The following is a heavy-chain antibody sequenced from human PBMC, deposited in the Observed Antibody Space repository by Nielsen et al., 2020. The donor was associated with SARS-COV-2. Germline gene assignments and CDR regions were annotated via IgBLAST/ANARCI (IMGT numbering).Heavy chain of an antibody. V-gene: IGHV4-34*01. Sequence: SETLSLTCAVYGGSFSGYYWSWIRQPPGKGLEWIGEINHSGSTNYNPSLKSRVTISVDTSKNQFSLKLSSVTAADTAVYYCARGRTYCGSSAGYYYMDVWGKGTTVTVSS. CDR1: GGSFSGYY. D-gene: IGHD1-26*01. CDR2: INHSGST. J-gene: IGHJ6*03. CDR3: ARGRTYCGSSAGYYYMDV.